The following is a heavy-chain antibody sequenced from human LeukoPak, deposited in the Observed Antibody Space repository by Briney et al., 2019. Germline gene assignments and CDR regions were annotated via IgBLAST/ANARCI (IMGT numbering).Heavy chain of an antibody. CDR2: ISYDGSNK. CDR3: ARDYYDSSGYYYYFDY. V-gene: IGHV3-30*03. J-gene: IGHJ4*02. D-gene: IGHD3-22*01. Sequence: PGRSLRLSCAASGFTFSSYGMHWVRQAPGKGLEWVAVISYDGSNKYYADSVKGRFTISRDNSKNTLYLQMNSLRAEDTAVYYCARDYYDSSGYYYYFDYWGQGTLVTVSS. CDR1: GFTFSSYG.